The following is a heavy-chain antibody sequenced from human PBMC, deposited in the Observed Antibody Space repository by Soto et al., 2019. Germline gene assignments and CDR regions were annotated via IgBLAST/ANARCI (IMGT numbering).Heavy chain of an antibody. CDR1: GFTFGADW. CDR3: TRDLDTRGSAPISEY. J-gene: IGHJ4*02. CDR2: INRGGDDR. Sequence: PGGSLRLSCAGSGFTFGADWMTWVRQAPGKGLEWVANINRGGDDRYYMDSVKGRFTISRDNARNSLYLHMNSLRAEDTAVYYCTRDLDTRGSAPISEYWGQGTLVTVSS. V-gene: IGHV3-7*03. D-gene: IGHD3-22*01.